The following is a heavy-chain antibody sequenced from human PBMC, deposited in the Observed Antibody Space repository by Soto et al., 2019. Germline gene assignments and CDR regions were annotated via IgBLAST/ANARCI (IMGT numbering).Heavy chain of an antibody. CDR1: GYTFTSYA. CDR2: SNMGNGNT. Sequence: QVQLVQSGAEVKKPGASVRVSCRTSGYTFTSYAIHWVRQAPGQGLEWMAWSNMGNGNTKYSQKFQGRVTVSRDTSASTAYMELSSLRSEDTAVDYCARERLCGGVCYDHWLDPWGQGTLVTVSS. V-gene: IGHV1-3*04. J-gene: IGHJ5*02. D-gene: IGHD2-21*02. CDR3: ARERLCGGVCYDHWLDP.